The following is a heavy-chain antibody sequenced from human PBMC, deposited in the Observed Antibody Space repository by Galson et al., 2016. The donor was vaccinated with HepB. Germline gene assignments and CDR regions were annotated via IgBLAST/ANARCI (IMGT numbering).Heavy chain of an antibody. CDR3: ARERPDIAVAAFDY. CDR1: GFTFGTYV. Sequence: SLRLSCAASGFTFGTYVMTWVRQAPGKGLEWVSSISGSGGRISYADSVKGRFTVSRDNSKNTLYLQMNSLGAEDTAVYYCARERPDIAVAAFDYWGQGTLVTVSS. D-gene: IGHD6-19*01. J-gene: IGHJ4*02. CDR2: ISGSGGRI. V-gene: IGHV3-23*01.